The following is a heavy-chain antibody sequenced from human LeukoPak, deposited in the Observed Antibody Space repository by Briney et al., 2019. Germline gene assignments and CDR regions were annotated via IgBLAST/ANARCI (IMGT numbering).Heavy chain of an antibody. CDR1: GGSISSSSYY. J-gene: IGHJ5*02. V-gene: IGHV4-39*01. CDR3: ARQARWFVP. Sequence: PSETLSLTCTVSGGSISSSSYYWGWLRQPPGKGLEWIGSIYYSGSTYYNPSLKSRVTISVDTSKNQFSLKLSSVTAADTAVYYCARQARWFVPWGQGTLVTVSS. CDR2: IYYSGST.